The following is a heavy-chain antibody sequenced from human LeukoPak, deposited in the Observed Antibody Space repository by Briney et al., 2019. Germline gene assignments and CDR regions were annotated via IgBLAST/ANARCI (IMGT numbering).Heavy chain of an antibody. Sequence: PGGSLRLSCAASGFTFSSYAMRWVRQAPGKGLEWVSAISGSGGSTYYADSVKGRFTISRDNSKNTLYLQMNSLRAEDTAVYYCAKVTMVRGVIRAFDYWGQGTLVTVSS. CDR3: AKVTMVRGVIRAFDY. CDR1: GFTFSSYA. V-gene: IGHV3-23*01. D-gene: IGHD3-10*01. CDR2: ISGSGGST. J-gene: IGHJ4*02.